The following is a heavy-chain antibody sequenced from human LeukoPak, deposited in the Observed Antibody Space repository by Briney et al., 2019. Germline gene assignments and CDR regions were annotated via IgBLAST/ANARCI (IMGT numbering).Heavy chain of an antibody. CDR3: ARDLTPDATTFSYDAFDI. CDR1: GFTFSNYW. D-gene: IGHD3-9*01. Sequence: GGSLRLSCATSGFTFSNYWMTWVRQAPGKGLEWVANIRGDGSEKYYADSVKGRFTISRDNTKNSLVLQTSSLRVEDTALYYCARDLTPDATTFSYDAFDIWGQGTMVTVSS. CDR2: IRGDGSEK. J-gene: IGHJ3*02. V-gene: IGHV3-7*03.